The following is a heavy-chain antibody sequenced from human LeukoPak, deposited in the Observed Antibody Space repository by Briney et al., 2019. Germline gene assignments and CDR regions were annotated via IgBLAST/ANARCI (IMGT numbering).Heavy chain of an antibody. Sequence: GRSLTLSCPVSGFTFSSYGMHWVRQAPGTGLGWVAFIRYAGSNKYHADSMTGRFSLYRDKSNNTLYLQTDSLCAEGAAVNYCAKVIDNYYYMDVWGKGTTVTISS. V-gene: IGHV3-30*02. J-gene: IGHJ6*03. D-gene: IGHD2-15*01. CDR2: IRYAGSNK. CDR3: AKVIDNYYYMDV. CDR1: GFTFSSYG.